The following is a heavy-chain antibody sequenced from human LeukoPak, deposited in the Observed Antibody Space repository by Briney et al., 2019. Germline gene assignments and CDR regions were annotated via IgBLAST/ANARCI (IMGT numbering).Heavy chain of an antibody. CDR2: ISSSGSTI. CDR1: GFTFSDYY. V-gene: IGHV3-11*01. CDR3: ARVFSDGSGSYYLFDY. D-gene: IGHD3-10*01. Sequence: GGSLRLSCAASGFTFSDYYMSWIRQAPGKGLEWVSYISSSGSTIYYADSVKGRFTISRDNAKNSLYLQMNSLRAEDTAVYYCARVFSDGSGSYYLFDYWGQGTLVTVSS. J-gene: IGHJ4*02.